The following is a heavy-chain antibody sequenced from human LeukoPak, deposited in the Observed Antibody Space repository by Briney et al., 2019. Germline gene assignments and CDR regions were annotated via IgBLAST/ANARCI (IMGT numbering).Heavy chain of an antibody. V-gene: IGHV1-24*01. CDR3: ATEGDSSWYNWFDP. CDR2: FDPEDGET. J-gene: IGHJ5*02. CDR1: GHTLTELS. Sequence: GASVTVSCKVSGHTLTELSMHWVRQAPGKGLEWMGGFDPEDGETIYAQKFQGRVTMTEDTSTDTAYMELSSLRSEDTAVYYCATEGDSSWYNWFDPWGQGTLVTVSS. D-gene: IGHD6-13*01.